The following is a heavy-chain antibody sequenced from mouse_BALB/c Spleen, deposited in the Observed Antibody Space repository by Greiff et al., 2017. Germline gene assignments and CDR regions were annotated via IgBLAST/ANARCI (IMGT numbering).Heavy chain of an antibody. CDR1: GFTFSSYA. V-gene: IGHV5-6-5*01. J-gene: IGHJ3*01. D-gene: IGHD2-14*01. CDR2: ISSGGST. CDR3: AREGDYRYTFAY. Sequence: EVKLMESGGGLVKPGGSLKLSCAASGFTFSSYAMSWVRQTPEKRLEWVASISSGGSTYYPDSVKGRFTISRDNARNILYLQMSSLRSEDTAMYYCAREGDYRYTFAYWGQGTLVTVSA.